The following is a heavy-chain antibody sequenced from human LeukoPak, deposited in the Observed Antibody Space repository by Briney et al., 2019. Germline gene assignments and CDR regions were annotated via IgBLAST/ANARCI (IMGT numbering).Heavy chain of an antibody. CDR3: ARHRKAPYIAAAGTSYYYGMDV. V-gene: IGHV4-59*08. Sequence: SETLSLTGTVSGGSISSYYWSWIRQPPGKGREWIGYIYYSGSTNYNPSLKSRVTISVDTSKKQFSLKLSSVTAPTTAVLSCARHRKAPYIAAAGTSYYYGMDVWGQGTTVTVSS. CDR1: GGSISSYY. CDR2: IYYSGST. D-gene: IGHD6-13*01. J-gene: IGHJ6*02.